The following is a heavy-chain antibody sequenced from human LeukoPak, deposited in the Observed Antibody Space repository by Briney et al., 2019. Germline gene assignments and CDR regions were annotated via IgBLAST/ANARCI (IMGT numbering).Heavy chain of an antibody. V-gene: IGHV4-39*07. Sequence: PSETLSLTCTVSGGSISSISYYWGWIRQPPGKGLEWTGTVYYSETYYNPSLKSRVTISVDKSKNQFSLKLSSVTAADTAVYYCARDLSPEEVDYYYYMDVWGKGTTVTVSS. D-gene: IGHD1-14*01. J-gene: IGHJ6*03. CDR2: VYYSET. CDR3: ARDLSPEEVDYYYYMDV. CDR1: GGSISSISYY.